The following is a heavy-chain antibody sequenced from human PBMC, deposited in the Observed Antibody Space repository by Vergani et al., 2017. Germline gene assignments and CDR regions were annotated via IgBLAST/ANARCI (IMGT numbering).Heavy chain of an antibody. D-gene: IGHD2-8*01. CDR2: IYYSGST. V-gene: IGHV4-39*01. J-gene: IGHJ3*02. CDR1: GGSISSSSYY. CDR3: ARRLMTGGWSTHDAFDI. Sequence: QLQLQESGPGLVKPSETLSLTCTVSGGSISSSSYYWGWIRQPPGKGLEWIGSIYYSGSTYYNPSLKSRVTISVDTSKNQFSLKLSSVTAADTAVYYCARRLMTGGWSTHDAFDIWGQGTMVTVSS.